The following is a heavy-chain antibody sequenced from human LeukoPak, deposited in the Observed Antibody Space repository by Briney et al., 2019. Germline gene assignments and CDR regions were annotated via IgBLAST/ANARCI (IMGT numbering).Heavy chain of an antibody. Sequence: GGSLRLSCAASGFTFSSYWMIWVRQAPGKGLEWVGNIKQDEGEIYYVDSVKGRFTISRDNAKNSLYLQMNSLRVEDTAVYYCARARPNDDSNPLDYWGQGTLVTVSS. CDR3: ARARPNDDSNPLDY. J-gene: IGHJ4*02. V-gene: IGHV3-7*01. CDR2: IKQDEGEI. D-gene: IGHD4-11*01. CDR1: GFTFSSYW.